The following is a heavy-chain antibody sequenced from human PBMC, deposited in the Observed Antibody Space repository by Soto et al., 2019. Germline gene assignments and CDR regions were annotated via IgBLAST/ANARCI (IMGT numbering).Heavy chain of an antibody. Sequence: GGSLRLSCAASGFTFSSYAMHWVRQAPGKGLEYVSAISSNGGSTYYANSVKGRFTISRDNSKNTLYLQMGSLRAEDMAVYYCARQSYSSYYFDYWVQGTLVTVSS. D-gene: IGHD6-13*01. CDR3: ARQSYSSYYFDY. V-gene: IGHV3-64*01. CDR1: GFTFSSYA. CDR2: ISSNGGST. J-gene: IGHJ4*02.